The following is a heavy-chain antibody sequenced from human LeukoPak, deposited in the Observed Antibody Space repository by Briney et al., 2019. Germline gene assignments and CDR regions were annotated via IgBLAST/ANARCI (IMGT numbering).Heavy chain of an antibody. CDR1: GFTFSSYS. Sequence: GGSLRLSCAASGFTFSSYSMNWVRQAPGKGLEWVSSISSSSSYIYYADSVKGRFTISRDNAKNSLYLRMNSLRAEDTAVYYCAREYYDFWRGYYNYYYYGMDVWGQGTTVTVSS. CDR3: AREYYDFWRGYYNYYYYGMDV. V-gene: IGHV3-21*01. J-gene: IGHJ6*02. CDR2: ISSSSSYI. D-gene: IGHD3-3*01.